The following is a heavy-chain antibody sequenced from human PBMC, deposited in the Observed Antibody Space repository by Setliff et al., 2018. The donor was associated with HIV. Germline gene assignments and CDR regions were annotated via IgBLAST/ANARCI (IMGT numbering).Heavy chain of an antibody. CDR3: ARGVKGIATTGKYYFDY. CDR2: ISPDIGDT. CDR1: GYTFNDNY. J-gene: IGHJ4*02. V-gene: IGHV1-2*06. Sequence: ASVKVSCKASGYTFNDNYIHWVRQAPGQGLEWMGRISPDIGDTNYAQMFHGRVTMTRDTSANTAYMELSRLRSDDTAVFYCARGVKGIATTGKYYFDYWGQGTLVTVSS. D-gene: IGHD6-13*01.